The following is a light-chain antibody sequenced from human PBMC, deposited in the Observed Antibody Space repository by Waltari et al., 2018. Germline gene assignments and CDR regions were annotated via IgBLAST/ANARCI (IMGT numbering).Light chain of an antibody. Sequence: DIVMTQTPLSLPITPGEPASISCRSSQSLLHSNGNTYLHWYLQKPGQSPQLLIYRGSNRASGVSDRFSGSGSGTEFTLKISKVEAEDVGVYYCVQAIAFPFTFGPGTKLDIK. CDR3: VQAIAFPFT. V-gene: IGKV2-40*01. J-gene: IGKJ3*01. CDR2: RGS. CDR1: QSLLHSNGNTY.